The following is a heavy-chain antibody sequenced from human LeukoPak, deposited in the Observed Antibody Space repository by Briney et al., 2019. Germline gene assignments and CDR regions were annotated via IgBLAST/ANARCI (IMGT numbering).Heavy chain of an antibody. D-gene: IGHD6-19*01. CDR3: ARALLAVAGKPVDY. CDR2: INPNSGGT. CDR1: GYTFTSYG. J-gene: IGHJ4*02. Sequence: ASVKVSCKASGYTFTSYGISWVRQAPGQGLEWMGWINPNSGGTNYAQKFQGRVTMTRDTSISTAYMELSRLRSDDTAVYYCARALLAVAGKPVDYWGQGTLVTVSS. V-gene: IGHV1-2*02.